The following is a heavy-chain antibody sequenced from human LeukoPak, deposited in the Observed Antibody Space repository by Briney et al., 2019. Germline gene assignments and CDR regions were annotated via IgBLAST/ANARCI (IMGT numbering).Heavy chain of an antibody. CDR1: GGSFSGYY. J-gene: IGHJ6*03. V-gene: IGHV4-34*01. D-gene: IGHD6-13*01. Sequence: PSETLSLTCAVYGGSFSGYYWSWIRQPPGKGLEWIGEINHSGSTNYNPSLKSRVTISVDTSKNQFSLKLSSVTAADTAVYYCARSSGAAAGTGRLIYYMDVWAKGPRSPSP. CDR3: ARSSGAAAGTGRLIYYMDV. CDR2: INHSGST.